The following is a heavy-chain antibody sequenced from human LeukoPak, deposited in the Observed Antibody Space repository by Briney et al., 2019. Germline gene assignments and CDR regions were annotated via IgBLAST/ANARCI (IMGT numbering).Heavy chain of an antibody. D-gene: IGHD6-13*01. CDR3: ARLPGYSSSWYDWYFDL. CDR2: ISSSSSTI. V-gene: IGHV3-48*02. J-gene: IGHJ2*01. CDR1: GFTFSTYS. Sequence: GGSLRLSCAASGFTFSTYSMNWVRQAPGKGLEWVSYISSSSSTIYYADSVKGRFTISRDNAKNSLYLQMNSLRDEDTAVYYCARLPGYSSSWYDWYFDLWGRGTLVTVSS.